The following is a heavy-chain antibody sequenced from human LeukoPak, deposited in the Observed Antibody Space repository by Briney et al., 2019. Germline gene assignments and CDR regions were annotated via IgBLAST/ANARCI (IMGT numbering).Heavy chain of an antibody. J-gene: IGHJ4*02. CDR3: ARLLRWVYYFDS. D-gene: IGHD2-21*01. CDR1: GGSISGNGYY. V-gene: IGHV4-39*01. CDR2: IYYSGST. Sequence: SETLSLTCTVSGGSISGNGYYWDWIRQPPGKGLEWIGSIYYSGSTYYNPSLTSRVTISVDTSKNQFSLKLSSVTAADTAVYYCARLLRWVYYFDSWGQGTLVTVSS.